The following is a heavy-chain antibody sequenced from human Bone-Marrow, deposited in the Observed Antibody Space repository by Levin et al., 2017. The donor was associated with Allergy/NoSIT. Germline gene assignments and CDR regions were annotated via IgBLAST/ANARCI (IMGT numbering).Heavy chain of an antibody. V-gene: IGHV3-21*01. CDR3: ARGIAAAGTWFDP. D-gene: IGHD6-13*01. CDR1: GFTFSSYS. CDR2: ISSSSSYI. Sequence: GGSLRLSCAASGFTFSSYSMNWVRQAPGKGLEWVSSISSSSSYIYYADSVKGRFTISRDNAKNSLYLQMNSLRAEDTAVYYCARGIAAAGTWFDPWGQGTLVTVSS. J-gene: IGHJ5*02.